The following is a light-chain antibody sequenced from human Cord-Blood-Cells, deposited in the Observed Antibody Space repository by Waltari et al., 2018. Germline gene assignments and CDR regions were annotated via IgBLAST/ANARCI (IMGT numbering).Light chain of an antibody. V-gene: IGKV3-20*01. J-gene: IGKJ1*01. CDR1: QSVSSSY. Sequence: EIVLTQSPGTLSLSPGERATLSCRASQSVSSSYLAWYQQKPGQAPRLLIYGASSRATGIPDRFSGSGSGTDFTLTSSRLEPEDFVVYYCQQYGSSPRTFGQGTKVEIK. CDR3: QQYGSSPRT. CDR2: GAS.